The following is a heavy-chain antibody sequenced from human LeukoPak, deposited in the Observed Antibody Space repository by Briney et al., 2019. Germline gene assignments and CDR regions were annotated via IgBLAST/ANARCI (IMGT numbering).Heavy chain of an antibody. V-gene: IGHV3-30*18. CDR3: AKDSGYGGNSAGSYFDY. Sequence: QPGGSLRLSCAASGFTFSSYGMHWVRQAPGKGLEWVAVISYDGSNKYYADSVKGRFTISRDNSKNTLYLQMNSLRAEDTAVYYCAKDSGYGGNSAGSYFDYWGQGTLVTVSS. CDR1: GFTFSSYG. D-gene: IGHD4-23*01. CDR2: ISYDGSNK. J-gene: IGHJ4*02.